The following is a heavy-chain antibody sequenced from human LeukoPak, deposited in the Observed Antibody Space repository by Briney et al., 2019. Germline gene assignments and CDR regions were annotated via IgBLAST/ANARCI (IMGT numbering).Heavy chain of an antibody. CDR2: IYPGDSDT. V-gene: IGHV5-51*01. J-gene: IGHJ4*02. CDR3: ARLILGHYYDSSGYIDY. Sequence: GESLKISCKGSGCSFTSYWIGWVRQMPGKGLEWMGIIYPGDSDTRYSPSFQGQVTISADKSISTAYLQWSSLKASDTAMYYCARLILGHYYDSSGYIDYWGQGTLVTVSS. CDR1: GCSFTSYW. D-gene: IGHD3-22*01.